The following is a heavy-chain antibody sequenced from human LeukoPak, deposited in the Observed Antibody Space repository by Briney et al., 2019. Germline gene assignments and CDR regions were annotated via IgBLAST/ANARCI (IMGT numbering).Heavy chain of an antibody. CDR1: GFTFDDYA. CDR3: GGGWYAFDI. J-gene: IGHJ3*02. D-gene: IGHD2-15*01. CDR2: ISWNSGSI. Sequence: GRSLRLSCAASGFTFDDYAMHWVRQAPGKGLEWVSGISWNSGSIGYADSVKGRFTISRDNAKNSLYLQMNSLRAEDTAVYYYGGGWYAFDIWGQGTMVTVSS. V-gene: IGHV3-9*01.